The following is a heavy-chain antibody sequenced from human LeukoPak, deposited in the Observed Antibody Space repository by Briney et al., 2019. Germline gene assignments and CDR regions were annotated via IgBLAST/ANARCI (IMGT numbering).Heavy chain of an antibody. V-gene: IGHV3-30*04. D-gene: IGHD5-18*01. CDR3: AKDYRGYSYGIDY. CDR1: GFTFSSYA. J-gene: IGHJ4*02. CDR2: ISYDGSNK. Sequence: HAGRSLRLSCAASGFTFSSYAMHWVRQAPGKGLGWVAVISYDGSNKYYEDSVKGRFTISIDNSKNPLYLQMNTLRAEDTAVYYCAKDYRGYSYGIDYWGQGTLVTVSS.